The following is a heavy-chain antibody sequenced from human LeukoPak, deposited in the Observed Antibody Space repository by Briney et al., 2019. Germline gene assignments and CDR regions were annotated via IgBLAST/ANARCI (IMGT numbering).Heavy chain of an antibody. CDR1: GGTFSSYA. CDR3: ARVGYCSGGSCYSAYYMDV. J-gene: IGHJ6*03. CDR2: IIPIFGTA. Sequence: GASVKVSCKASGGTFSSYAISWVRQAPGQGLEWMGGIIPIFGTANYAQKFQGRVTITADKSTSIAYMELSSLRSEDTAVYYCARVGYCSGGSCYSAYYMDVWGKGTTVTVSS. V-gene: IGHV1-69*06. D-gene: IGHD2-15*01.